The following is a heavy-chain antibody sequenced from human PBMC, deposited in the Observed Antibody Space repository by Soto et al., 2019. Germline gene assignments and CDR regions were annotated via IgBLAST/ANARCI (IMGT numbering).Heavy chain of an antibody. J-gene: IGHJ6*02. V-gene: IGHV1-69*12. CDR2: IIPIFGTA. Sequence: QVKLVQSGAEVKKPGSSVKVSCKASGGTFSSYAISWVRQAPGQGLEWMGGIIPIFGTANYAQKFQGRVTITADESTSTAYMELSSLRSEDTAVYYCARITGCSGGSCYSGGYYGMDVWGQGTTVTVSS. CDR1: GGTFSSYA. D-gene: IGHD2-15*01. CDR3: ARITGCSGGSCYSGGYYGMDV.